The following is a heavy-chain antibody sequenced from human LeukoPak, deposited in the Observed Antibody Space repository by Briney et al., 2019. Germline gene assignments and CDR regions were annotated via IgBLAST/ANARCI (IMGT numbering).Heavy chain of an antibody. D-gene: IGHD6-19*01. CDR2: INHSGST. CDR1: GGSFSGYY. J-gene: IGHJ4*02. CDR3: ATSGWYLLPGVY. Sequence: SETLSLTCAVYGGSFSGYYWSWIRQPPGKGLEWIGEINHSGSTNYNPSLKSRVTISVDTSKNQFSLKLSSVTAADTAVYYCATSGWYLLPGVYWGQGTLVTVSS. V-gene: IGHV4-34*01.